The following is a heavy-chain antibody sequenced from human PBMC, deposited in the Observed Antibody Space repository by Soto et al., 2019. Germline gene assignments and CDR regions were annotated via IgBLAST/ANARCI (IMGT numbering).Heavy chain of an antibody. V-gene: IGHV3-23*01. CDR1: GFTFSSYA. J-gene: IGHJ4*02. D-gene: IGHD3-3*01. Sequence: EVQLLESGGGLVQPGGSLRLSCAASGFTFSSYAMSWVRQAPGKGLEWVSAISGSGGSTYYADSVKGRFTISRDNSKNTLYLQMNSLRAEDTAVYYCAKGYERITIFGVVAANFDYWGQGTLVTVSS. CDR2: ISGSGGST. CDR3: AKGYERITIFGVVAANFDY.